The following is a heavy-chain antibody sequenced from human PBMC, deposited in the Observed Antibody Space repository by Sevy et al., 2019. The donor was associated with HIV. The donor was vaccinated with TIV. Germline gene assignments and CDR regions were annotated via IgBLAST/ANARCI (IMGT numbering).Heavy chain of an antibody. V-gene: IGHV1-2*06. J-gene: IGHJ6*02. Sequence: ASVKVSCKASGYTFTGDYLHWVRQAPGQGLEWMGRVYPHSGGTNYAQKFQGRVTMTRDKSISTAYMELSRLGSDDTAVYYCARDGGGGTTNSGMDVWGQGTTVTVSS. CDR2: VYPHSGGT. CDR3: ARDGGGGTTNSGMDV. CDR1: GYTFTGDY. D-gene: IGHD1-7*01.